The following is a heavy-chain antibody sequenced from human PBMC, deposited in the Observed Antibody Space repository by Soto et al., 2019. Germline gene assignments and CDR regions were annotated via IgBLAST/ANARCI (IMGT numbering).Heavy chain of an antibody. J-gene: IGHJ4*02. CDR3: ATDASRDGYNLGDY. V-gene: IGHV1-24*01. D-gene: IGHD5-12*01. Sequence: ASVKVSCKVSGYTLTELSMHWVRQAPGKGLEWMGGFDPEDGETIYAQKFQGRVTMTEDTSTDTAYMELSSLRSEDTAVYYCATDASRDGYNLGDYWGQGTLVTVSS. CDR2: FDPEDGET. CDR1: GYTLTELS.